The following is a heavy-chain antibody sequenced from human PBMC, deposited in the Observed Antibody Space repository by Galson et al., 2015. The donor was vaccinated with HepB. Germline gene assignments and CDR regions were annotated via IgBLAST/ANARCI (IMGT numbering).Heavy chain of an antibody. D-gene: IGHD6-13*01. V-gene: IGHV3-23*01. Sequence: SLRLSCAASGFTFSSYAMSWVRQAPGKGLEWVSAISGSGGSTYYADSVKGRFTISRDNSKNTLYLQMNSLRAEDTAVYYCAKKGSSWYNYYGMDVWGQGTTATVSS. CDR1: GFTFSSYA. CDR3: AKKGSSWYNYYGMDV. J-gene: IGHJ6*02. CDR2: ISGSGGST.